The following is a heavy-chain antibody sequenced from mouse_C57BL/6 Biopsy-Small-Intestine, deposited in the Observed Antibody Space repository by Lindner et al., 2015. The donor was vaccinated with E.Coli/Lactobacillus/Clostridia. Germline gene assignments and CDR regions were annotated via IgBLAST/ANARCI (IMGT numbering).Heavy chain of an antibody. CDR1: GFTFNTYA. V-gene: IGHV10-3*01. CDR3: VRDDYGSSYWYFDV. CDR2: IRSKSSNYAT. J-gene: IGHJ1*03. D-gene: IGHD1-1*01. Sequence: VQLQESGGGLVQPKGSLKLSCAASGFTFNTYAMHWVRQAPGKGLEWVARIRSKSSNYATYYADSVKDRFTISRDDSQSMLYLQMNNLKTEDTAMYYCVRDDYGSSYWYFDVWGTGTTVTVSS.